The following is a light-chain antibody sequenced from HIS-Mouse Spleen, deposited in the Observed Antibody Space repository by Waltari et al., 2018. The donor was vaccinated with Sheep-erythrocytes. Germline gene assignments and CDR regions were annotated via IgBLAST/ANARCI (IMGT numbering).Light chain of an antibody. Sequence: QSALTQPASVSGSPGQSITIPCPGTSSDVGCYNYVSWYQQHPGKAPKLMIYEVSNRPSGVSNRFSGSKSGNTASLTISGLQAEDEADYYCCSYAGSYNHVFATGTKVTVL. V-gene: IGLV2-14*01. CDR1: SSDVGCYNY. CDR3: CSYAGSYNHV. CDR2: EVS. J-gene: IGLJ1*01.